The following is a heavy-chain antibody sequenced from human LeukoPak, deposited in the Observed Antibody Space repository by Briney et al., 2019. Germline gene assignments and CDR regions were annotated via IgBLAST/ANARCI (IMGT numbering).Heavy chain of an antibody. Sequence: GESLEISCKGSGYTFTSQWIAWVRQMPGKGLEWMGIIYPGDSDTKYSPSFQGQVTISVDKSISTAYLRWSSLQASDTAIYYCARHGKYSSGSHYFDSWGQGTLVTVSS. D-gene: IGHD6-19*01. CDR2: IYPGDSDT. CDR1: GYTFTSQW. V-gene: IGHV5-51*01. J-gene: IGHJ4*02. CDR3: ARHGKYSSGSHYFDS.